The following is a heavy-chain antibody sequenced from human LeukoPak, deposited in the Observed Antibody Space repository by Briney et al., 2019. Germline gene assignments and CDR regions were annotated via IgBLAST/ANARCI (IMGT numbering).Heavy chain of an antibody. V-gene: IGHV3-21*01. CDR3: ARDLDCSTTSCTGSFGY. J-gene: IGHJ4*02. CDR2: ISTAGSYI. Sequence: PGGSLRLSCAASGFTFSSYGMHWVRQAPGKGLEWVSSISTAGSYIYYADSVKGRFTISRDNAKNSLYLQMSSLRAEDTAVYYCARDLDCSTTSCTGSFGYWGQGTLVTVSS. CDR1: GFTFSSYG. D-gene: IGHD2-2*01.